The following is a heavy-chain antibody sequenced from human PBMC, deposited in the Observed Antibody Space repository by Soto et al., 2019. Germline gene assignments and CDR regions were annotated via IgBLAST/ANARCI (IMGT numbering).Heavy chain of an antibody. V-gene: IGHV3-72*01. CDR3: ARGDDYHGGVYASDI. J-gene: IGHJ3*02. CDR2: IRDKANSYTT. D-gene: IGHD4-17*01. Sequence: EVQMVESGGGLVQPGRSLRLSCAASGFIFSDHYMDWVRQAPGKGLEWVGRIRDKANSYTTEYAASVKGRFTISRDDSKNSIYLQMTSLKIEDTAVYYCARGDDYHGGVYASDIWGQGTMVTVSS. CDR1: GFIFSDHY.